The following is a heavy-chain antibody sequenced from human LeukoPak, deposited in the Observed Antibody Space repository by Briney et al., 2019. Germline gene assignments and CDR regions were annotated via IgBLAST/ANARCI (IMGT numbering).Heavy chain of an antibody. CDR2: INHSGST. CDR1: GGSFSGYY. Sequence: SETLSLTCAVYGGSFSGYYWSWIRQPLGKGLEWIGEINHSGSTNYNPSLKSRVTISVDTSKNQFSLKLSSVTAADTAVYYCARDGWLQKDDAFDIWGQGTMVTVSS. D-gene: IGHD6-19*01. J-gene: IGHJ3*02. CDR3: ARDGWLQKDDAFDI. V-gene: IGHV4-34*01.